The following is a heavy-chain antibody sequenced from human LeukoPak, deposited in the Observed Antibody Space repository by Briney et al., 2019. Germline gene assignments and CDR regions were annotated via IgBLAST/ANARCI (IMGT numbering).Heavy chain of an antibody. CDR1: GFTFSTYA. CDR3: AKDLAPGGS. V-gene: IGHV3-23*01. J-gene: IGHJ3*01. Sequence: GGSLRLSCAGSGFTFSTYAMSWVRQAPGKGLEWVSAISGSGGSTYYADSVKGRFTISRDNAKNTLYLQMNSLRVEDTAVYYCAKDLAPGGSWGQGTVVTVSS. D-gene: IGHD1-26*01. CDR2: ISGSGGST.